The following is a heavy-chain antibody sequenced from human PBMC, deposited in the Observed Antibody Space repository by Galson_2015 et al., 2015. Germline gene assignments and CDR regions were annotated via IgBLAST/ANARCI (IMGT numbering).Heavy chain of an antibody. V-gene: IGHV1-69*13. CDR1: GGTFSSYA. J-gene: IGHJ4*02. D-gene: IGHD3-10*01. CDR3: VVGNYGDYYGSGSDRFDY. Sequence: SVKVSCKASGGTFSSYAISWVRQAPGQGLEWMGGIIPIFGTANYAQKFQGRVTITADESTSTAYMELSSLRSEDTAVYYCVVGNYGDYYGSGSDRFDYWGQGTLVTVSS. CDR2: IIPIFGTA.